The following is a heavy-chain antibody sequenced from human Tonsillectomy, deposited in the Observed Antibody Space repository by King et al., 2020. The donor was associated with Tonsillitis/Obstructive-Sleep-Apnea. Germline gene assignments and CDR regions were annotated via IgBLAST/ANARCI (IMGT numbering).Heavy chain of an antibody. J-gene: IGHJ6*03. CDR3: ARGQWSPRYYYFMDV. CDR1: GFTFSGYW. V-gene: IGHV3-7*04. CDR2: IKQDGSEK. Sequence: VQLVESGGGLVQPGGSLRLSCAASGFTFSGYWMTWVRQAPGKGLEWVANIKQDGSEKYYVDSVKGRFTLSRDNAQNSLFLQMNSLRAEDTAVYYCARGQWSPRYYYFMDVWGKGTTVTVSS. D-gene: IGHD6-19*01.